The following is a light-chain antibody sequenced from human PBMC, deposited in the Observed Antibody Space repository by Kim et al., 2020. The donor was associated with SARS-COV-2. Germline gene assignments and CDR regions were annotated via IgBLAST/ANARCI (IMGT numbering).Light chain of an antibody. Sequence: NFMLTQPHSVSESPGKTVTISCTRSSGSIASNYVQWYQHRPGSAPTTVIYEDNQRPSGVPDRFSGSIDSSSNSASLTISGLKTEDEADYYCQSYDSSNLNWVFGGGTQLTVL. CDR2: EDN. CDR1: SGSIASNY. V-gene: IGLV6-57*04. J-gene: IGLJ3*02. CDR3: QSYDSSNLNWV.